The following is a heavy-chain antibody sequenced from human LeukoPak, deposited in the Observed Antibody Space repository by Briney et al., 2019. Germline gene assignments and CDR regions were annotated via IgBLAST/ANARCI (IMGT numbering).Heavy chain of an antibody. CDR1: GGSISSSSYY. CDR3: ARDRSGWYFDAFDI. Sequence: KPSETLSLTCTVSGGSISSSSYYWGWIRQPPGKGLEWIGYIYYSGSTNYNPSLKSRVTISVDTSKNQFSLKLSSVTAADTAVYYCARDRSGWYFDAFDIWGQGTMVTVSS. CDR2: IYYSGST. D-gene: IGHD6-19*01. V-gene: IGHV4-61*01. J-gene: IGHJ3*02.